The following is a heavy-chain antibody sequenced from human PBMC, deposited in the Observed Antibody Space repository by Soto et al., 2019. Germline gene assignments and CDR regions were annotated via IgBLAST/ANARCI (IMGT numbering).Heavy chain of an antibody. Sequence: SVKVSCKASGGTFSGHGIAWVRQVPGQGLEWMGGIIPIFGTANYAQKFQGRVTITADESTSTAYMELSSLRSEDTAVYYCARDQITIWTYYYYYGMDVWGQGTTVAVSS. J-gene: IGHJ6*02. CDR1: GGTFSGHG. CDR2: IIPIFGTA. D-gene: IGHD3-9*01. CDR3: ARDQITIWTYYYYYGMDV. V-gene: IGHV1-69*13.